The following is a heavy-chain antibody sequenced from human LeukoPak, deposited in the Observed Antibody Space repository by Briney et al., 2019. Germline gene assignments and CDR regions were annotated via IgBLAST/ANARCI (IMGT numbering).Heavy chain of an antibody. Sequence: ASVKVSCKASGYTLTNYGINWVRQAPGQGLEWMGWISAYNGNTNYAQELQGRVTMTTDTSTSTAYMELRRLRSDDTAVYYCARDPNRVTAIPGYWGQGTLVTVSS. V-gene: IGHV1-18*01. D-gene: IGHD2-21*02. J-gene: IGHJ4*02. CDR1: GYTLTNYG. CDR3: ARDPNRVTAIPGY. CDR2: ISAYNGNT.